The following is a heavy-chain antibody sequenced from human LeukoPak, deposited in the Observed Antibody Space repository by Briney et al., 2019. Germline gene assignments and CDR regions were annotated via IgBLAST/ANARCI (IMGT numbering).Heavy chain of an antibody. Sequence: GGSLRLSCAASGFTFSSYGMHWVRQAPGKGLEWVAVISYDGSNKYYADSVKGRFTISRDNSKNTLYLQMNSLRAEDTAVYYCAKDLDYGGPGDAFDIWGQGTMATVSS. J-gene: IGHJ3*02. D-gene: IGHD4-23*01. CDR3: AKDLDYGGPGDAFDI. CDR1: GFTFSSYG. CDR2: ISYDGSNK. V-gene: IGHV3-30*18.